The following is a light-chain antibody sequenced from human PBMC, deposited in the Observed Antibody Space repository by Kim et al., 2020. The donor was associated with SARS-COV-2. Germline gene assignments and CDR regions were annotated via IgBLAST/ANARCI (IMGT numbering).Light chain of an antibody. CDR3: QTWGTGNWV. J-gene: IGLJ3*02. CDR2: LNSDGSH. Sequence: TVKLTVTLSSGQRNNAIAWHQQQPEKGPRYLMKLNSDGSHTKGDGIPDRFSGSSSGAERYLIISSLQSEDEADYYCQTWGTGNWVFGGGTQLTVL. CDR1: SGQRNNA. V-gene: IGLV4-69*01.